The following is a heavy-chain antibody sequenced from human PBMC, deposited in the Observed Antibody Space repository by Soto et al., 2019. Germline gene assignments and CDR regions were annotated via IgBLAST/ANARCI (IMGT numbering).Heavy chain of an antibody. CDR3: ARGVIDADRGANYYYYYYMDV. CDR2: INPNSGGT. D-gene: IGHD1-26*01. J-gene: IGHJ6*03. Sequence: ASVKVSCKASGYTFTGYYMHWVRQAPGQGLEWMGWINPNSGGTNYAQKFQGWVTMTRDTSISTAYMELSRLRSDDTAVYYCARGVIDADRGANYYYYYYMDVWGKGTTVTVSS. V-gene: IGHV1-2*04. CDR1: GYTFTGYY.